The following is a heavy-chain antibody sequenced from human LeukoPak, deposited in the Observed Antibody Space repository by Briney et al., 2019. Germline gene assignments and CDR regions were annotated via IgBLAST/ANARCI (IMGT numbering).Heavy chain of an antibody. V-gene: IGHV4-31*03. CDR2: IYYSGTT. CDR3: ASRYSGYADYYYYYGMDV. CDR1: GGSISSGGYY. D-gene: IGHD5-12*01. Sequence: SQTLSLTCTVSGGSISSGGYYWSWIRQHPGKGLEWIGYIYYSGTTYYNPSLKSRVIISVDTSKNQFSLKLTSVTAEDTAVYYCASRYSGYADYYYYYGMDVWGQGTTVTVSS. J-gene: IGHJ6*02.